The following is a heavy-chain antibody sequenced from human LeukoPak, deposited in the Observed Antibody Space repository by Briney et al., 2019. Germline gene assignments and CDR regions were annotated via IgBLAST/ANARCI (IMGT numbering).Heavy chain of an antibody. CDR1: GGSISSGDYY. Sequence: SETLSLTCTVSGGSISSGDYYWSWIRQPPGKGLEWIGYIYYSGSTYYNPSLKSRVTISVDTSKNQFSLKLSSVTAADTAVYYCARRYCSSTSCHSSDYWGQGTLVTVSS. J-gene: IGHJ4*02. CDR3: ARRYCSSTSCHSSDY. V-gene: IGHV4-30-4*01. D-gene: IGHD2-2*01. CDR2: IYYSGST.